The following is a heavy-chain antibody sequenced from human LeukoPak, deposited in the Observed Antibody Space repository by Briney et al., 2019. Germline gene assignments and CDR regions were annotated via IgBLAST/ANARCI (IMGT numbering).Heavy chain of an antibody. CDR2: INHSGST. D-gene: IGHD1-26*01. CDR3: ARASYYDQYLMYYMDV. Sequence: PSETLSLTCAVYGGSFSGYYWSWIRQPPGKGLGWIGEINHSGSTNYNPSLKSRVTISVDTSKNQFSLKLSSVTAADTAVYYCARASYYDQYLMYYMDVWGKGTTVTVSS. V-gene: IGHV4-34*01. J-gene: IGHJ6*03. CDR1: GGSFSGYY.